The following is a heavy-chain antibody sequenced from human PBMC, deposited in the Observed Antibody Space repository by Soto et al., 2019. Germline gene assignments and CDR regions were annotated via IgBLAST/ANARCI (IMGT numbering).Heavy chain of an antibody. CDR2: IYYSGST. CDR3: ASSPVMSYDFWGGYLNWFDP. CDR1: GGSISSYY. Sequence: SETLSLTCTVSGGSISSYYWSWIRQPPGKGLEWIGYIYYSGSTNYNPSLKSRVTISVVTSKNQFSLKLSSVTAADTAVYYCASSPVMSYDFWGGYLNWFDPWGQGTLVTVSS. D-gene: IGHD3-3*01. V-gene: IGHV4-59*01. J-gene: IGHJ5*02.